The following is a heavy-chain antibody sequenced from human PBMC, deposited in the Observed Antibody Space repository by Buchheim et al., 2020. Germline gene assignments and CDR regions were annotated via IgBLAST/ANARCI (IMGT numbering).Heavy chain of an antibody. CDR3: ARDRVDTAMVPHLGY. CDR1: GFTFSSYS. V-gene: IGHV3-21*01. Sequence: EVQLVESGGGLVKPGGSLRLSCAASGFTFSSYSMNWVRQAPGKGLEWVSSISSSSSYIYYADSVKGRCTLSRDNAKNSLYLQMNSLRAEDTAVYYCARDRVDTAMVPHLGYWGQGTL. D-gene: IGHD5-18*01. CDR2: ISSSSSYI. J-gene: IGHJ4*02.